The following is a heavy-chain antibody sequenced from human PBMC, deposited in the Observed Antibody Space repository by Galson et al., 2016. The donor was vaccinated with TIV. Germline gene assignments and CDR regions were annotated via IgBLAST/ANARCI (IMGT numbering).Heavy chain of an antibody. V-gene: IGHV1-8*02. J-gene: IGHJ4*02. CDR1: GYTFTSYD. CDR3: ARSGDYGDY. CDR2: MNPNSGNA. Sequence: SVKVSCKASGYTFTSYDINWVRQATGQGLEWMGWMNPNSGNAGYAQKFRGRVTMTRNTSVRTAYMELSSLRSEDTAAYYCARSGDYGDYWGQGTLVTVSS. D-gene: IGHD4-17*01.